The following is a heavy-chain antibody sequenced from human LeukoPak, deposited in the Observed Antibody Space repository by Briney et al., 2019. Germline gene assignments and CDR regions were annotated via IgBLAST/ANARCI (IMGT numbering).Heavy chain of an antibody. Sequence: ASVKVSCKASGYTLTELSMHWVRQAPGKGLEWMGGFDPEDGETIYAQKFQGRVTMTEDTSTDTAYMELSSLRSEDTAVYYCAAHIKKIRGLDYWGQGTLVTVSS. D-gene: IGHD5-12*01. CDR1: GYTLTELS. J-gene: IGHJ4*02. CDR3: AAHIKKIRGLDY. CDR2: FDPEDGET. V-gene: IGHV1-24*01.